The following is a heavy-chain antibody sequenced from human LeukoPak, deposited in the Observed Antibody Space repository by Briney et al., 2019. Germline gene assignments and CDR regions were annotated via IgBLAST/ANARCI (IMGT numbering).Heavy chain of an antibody. CDR2: IWYDGSNK. Sequence: PGGSLRLSCAASGFTFSSYGMHWVRQAPGKGLEWVAVIWYDGSNKYYADSVKGRFTISRDNSKNTLYLQMNSLRAEDTAVYYCARDPEYGGYLQYFDYWGQGTLVTVSS. V-gene: IGHV3-33*01. CDR3: ARDPEYGGYLQYFDY. J-gene: IGHJ4*02. CDR1: GFTFSSYG. D-gene: IGHD5-12*01.